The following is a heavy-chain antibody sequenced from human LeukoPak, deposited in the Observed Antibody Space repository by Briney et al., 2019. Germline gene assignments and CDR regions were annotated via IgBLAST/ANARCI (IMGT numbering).Heavy chain of an antibody. CDR2: ISWDGGST. Sequence: GGSLRLSCAASGFTFDDYAMHWVRQAPGKGLEWVSLISWDGGSTYYADSVKGRFTISRDNSKNSLYLQMNSLRAEDTALYYCAKDMGSGGSTPGDWGQGTLVTVSS. V-gene: IGHV3-43D*03. D-gene: IGHD1-26*01. J-gene: IGHJ4*02. CDR1: GFTFDDYA. CDR3: AKDMGSGGSTPGD.